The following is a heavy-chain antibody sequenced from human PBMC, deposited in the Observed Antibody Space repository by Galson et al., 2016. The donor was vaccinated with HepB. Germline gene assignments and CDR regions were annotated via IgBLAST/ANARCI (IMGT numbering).Heavy chain of an antibody. CDR1: GFTFSSYA. CDR3: VKDLGISMIVVAPGFDY. CDR2: ISGSGDST. Sequence: SLRLSCAASGFTFSSYAMSWVRQAPGKGLEWVSGISGSGDSTYYADSVKGRFTISRDNAKSTLYLEMNSLRGEDRAVYYCVKDLGISMIVVAPGFDYWGQGTLVTVSS. D-gene: IGHD3-22*01. J-gene: IGHJ4*02. V-gene: IGHV3-23*01.